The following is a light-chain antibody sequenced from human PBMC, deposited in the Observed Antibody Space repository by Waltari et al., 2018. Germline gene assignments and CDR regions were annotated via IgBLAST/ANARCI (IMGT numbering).Light chain of an antibody. CDR2: TAS. J-gene: IGKJ5*01. CDR1: QGISSL. V-gene: IGKV1-9*01. Sequence: DIQLTQSPSFLSASVGDRLTIPCRSSQGISSLLAWYQQKAGKAPQLLIHTASTVQGGVPSRFSGSGSGTDFTLTISSLQPEDFATYYCQQRHSYPITFGQGTRLDIK. CDR3: QQRHSYPIT.